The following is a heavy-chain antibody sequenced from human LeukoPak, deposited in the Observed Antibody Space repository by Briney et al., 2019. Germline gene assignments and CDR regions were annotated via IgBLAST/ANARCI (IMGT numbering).Heavy chain of an antibody. V-gene: IGHV4-59*01. CDR2: IYYSGST. CDR3: ARMLIGWFDP. Sequence: PSETLSLTCTVSGGSISSYYWSWIRQPPGKGLEWIGYIYYSGSTNYNPSLKSRVTISVDTSKNQFSLKLSSVIAADTAVYYCARMLIGWFDPWGQGTLVTVSS. D-gene: IGHD3-16*01. J-gene: IGHJ5*02. CDR1: GGSISSYY.